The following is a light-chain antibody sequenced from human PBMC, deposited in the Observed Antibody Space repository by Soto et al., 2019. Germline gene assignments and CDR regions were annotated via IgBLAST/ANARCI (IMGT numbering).Light chain of an antibody. Sequence: IVLTQAPGTLSLSPGDRATLSCRASRIVSARYLAWYHQKPGQAPRLLIFGASDRATGIPDRFSGSGSGTDSTLTIDRLEPEDFAMYYCQQYSDSPPTFGQGTKVDIK. CDR3: QQYSDSPPT. V-gene: IGKV3-20*01. CDR1: RIVSARY. CDR2: GAS. J-gene: IGKJ1*01.